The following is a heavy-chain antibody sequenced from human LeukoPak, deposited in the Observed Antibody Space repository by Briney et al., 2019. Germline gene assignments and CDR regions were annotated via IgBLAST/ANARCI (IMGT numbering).Heavy chain of an antibody. V-gene: IGHV3-48*02. D-gene: IGHD4-11*01. CDR1: GLTVSSYS. CDR3: ARRHDYSNYPDY. J-gene: IGHJ4*02. CDR2: ISSSSSTI. Sequence: GGSLRLSCAASGLTVSSYSMNWVRQAPGKGLEWVSYISSSSSTIYYADSVKGRFTISRDNAKNSLYLQMNSLRDEDTAVYYCARRHDYSNYPDYWGQGTLVTVSS.